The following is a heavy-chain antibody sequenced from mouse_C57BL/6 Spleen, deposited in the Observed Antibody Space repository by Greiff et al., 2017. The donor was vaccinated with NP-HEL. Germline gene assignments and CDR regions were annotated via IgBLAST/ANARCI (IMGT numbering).Heavy chain of an antibody. CDR3: ARRGSYWYFDV. D-gene: IGHD3-1*01. CDR1: GYTFTDYN. Sequence: VQLQQSGPELVKPGASVKIPCKASGYTFTDYNMDWVKQSHGKSLEWIGDINPNNGGTIYNQKFKGKATLTVDKSSGTAYMELRSLTSEDTAVYYCARRGSYWYFDVWGTGTTVTVSS. CDR2: INPNNGGT. V-gene: IGHV1-18*01. J-gene: IGHJ1*03.